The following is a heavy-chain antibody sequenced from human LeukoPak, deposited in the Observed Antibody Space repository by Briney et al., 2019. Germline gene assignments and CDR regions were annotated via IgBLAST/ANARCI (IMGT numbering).Heavy chain of an antibody. CDR1: GYTFTSYD. V-gene: IGHV1-8*01. CDR3: ARLAYSSGWYYYYGMDV. D-gene: IGHD6-19*01. CDR2: INPNSGNT. Sequence: ASVKVSCKASGYTFTSYDVNWVRQASGQGLEWMGWINPNSGNTGYAQKFQGRVTMTRNTSISTAYMELSSLRSEDTAVYYCARLAYSSGWYYYYGMDVWGQGTTVTVSS. J-gene: IGHJ6*02.